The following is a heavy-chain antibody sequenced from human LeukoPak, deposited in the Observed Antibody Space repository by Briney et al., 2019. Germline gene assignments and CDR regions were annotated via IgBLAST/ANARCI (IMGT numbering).Heavy chain of an antibody. J-gene: IGHJ5*02. CDR2: IYHSGST. D-gene: IGHD2-2*01. CDR3: AREERELGYCSSTSCFYNWFDP. CDR1: GGSISSSNW. Sequence: SGTLSLTCAVSGGSISSSNWWSWVRQPPGKGLEWIGEIYHSGSTNYNPSLKSRVTISVDKSKNQFSLKLSSVTAADTAVYYCAREERELGYCSSTSCFYNWFDPWGQGTLVTVSS. V-gene: IGHV4-4*02.